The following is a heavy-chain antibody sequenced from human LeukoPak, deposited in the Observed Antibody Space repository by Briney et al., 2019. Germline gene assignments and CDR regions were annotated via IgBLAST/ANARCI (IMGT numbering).Heavy chain of an antibody. CDR3: ARQTYYYGSGSYYYFDY. Sequence: SETLSLTCAVYGGSFSGYYWSWIRQPPGKGLEWIGEINHSGSTNYNPSLKSRVTISVDTSKNQFSLKLSSVTAADTAVYYCARQTYYYGSGSYYYFDYWGQGTLVTVSS. CDR1: GGSFSGYY. V-gene: IGHV4-34*01. CDR2: INHSGST. J-gene: IGHJ4*02. D-gene: IGHD3-10*01.